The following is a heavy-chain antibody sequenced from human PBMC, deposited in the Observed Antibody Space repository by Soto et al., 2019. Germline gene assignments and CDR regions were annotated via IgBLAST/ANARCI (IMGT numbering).Heavy chain of an antibody. J-gene: IGHJ5*02. CDR3: ARDYSSEARGWFDP. D-gene: IGHD2-21*01. CDR2: IYYSGST. CDR1: GGSISSGDYY. Sequence: PSETLSLTCTVSGGSISSGDYYWSWIRQPPGKGLEWIGYIYYSGSTYYNPSLKSRVTISVDTSKNQFSLKLSSVTAADTAVYYCARDYSSEARGWFDPWGQGTLVTVPQ. V-gene: IGHV4-30-4*01.